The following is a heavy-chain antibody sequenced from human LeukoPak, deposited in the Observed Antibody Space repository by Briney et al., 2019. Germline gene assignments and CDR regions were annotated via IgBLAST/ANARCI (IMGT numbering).Heavy chain of an antibody. Sequence: PGGSLRLSCAASGFTFSSYWMTWVRQAPGKGLEWVANIKHNGDELNYVDSVEDRFTISRDNAKNSLYLHMTSLRDEDTAVYYCARELRTFDSWGQGTLVTVSS. J-gene: IGHJ4*02. CDR1: GFTFSSYW. V-gene: IGHV3-7*01. CDR3: ARELRTFDS. CDR2: IKHNGDEL. D-gene: IGHD3-16*01.